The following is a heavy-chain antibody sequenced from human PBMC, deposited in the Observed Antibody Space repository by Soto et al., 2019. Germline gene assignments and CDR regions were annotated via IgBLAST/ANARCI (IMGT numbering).Heavy chain of an antibody. V-gene: IGHV3-53*01. CDR3: AREDNRTSWAFDC. D-gene: IGHD2-2*01. J-gene: IGHJ4*02. CDR2: IYSGGST. CDR1: GFTVSSNY. Sequence: GGSLRLSCAASGFTVSSNYMSWVRQAPGKGLEWVSVIYSGGSTYYADSVRGRFTISRDNSKNTLSLQMNNLRAEDTAMYYCAREDNRTSWAFDCWGQGTLVTVSS.